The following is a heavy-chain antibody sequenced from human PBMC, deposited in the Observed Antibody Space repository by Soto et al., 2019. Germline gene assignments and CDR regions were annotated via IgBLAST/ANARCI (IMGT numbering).Heavy chain of an antibody. Sequence: PGGSLRLSCAASGFTFSTYTMNWVRQAPGKGLEWVSGIGCCSGSGTYYADFVKGRFTISRDNSKNMVFLQMNGLRAEDTAVYYCAKYRQPDGIWTFDSWGQGTQVTVSS. J-gene: IGHJ4*02. CDR2: IGCCSGSGT. CDR1: GFTFSTYT. D-gene: IGHD3-9*01. V-gene: IGHV3-23*01. CDR3: AKYRQPDGIWTFDS.